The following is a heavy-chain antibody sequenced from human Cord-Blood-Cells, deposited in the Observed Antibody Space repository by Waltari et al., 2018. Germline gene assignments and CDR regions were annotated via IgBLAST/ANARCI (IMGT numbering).Heavy chain of an antibody. J-gene: IGHJ5*02. CDR1: GGSISSGGYY. D-gene: IGHD2-15*01. CDR2: IYYSGST. V-gene: IGHV4-31*03. Sequence: QVQLQESGPGLVKPSQTLSLTCPVSGGSISSGGYYWSWIRQPPGKGLEWIGYIYYSGSTYYNPSLKSRVTISVDTSKNQFSLKLSSVTAADTAVYYCARDPRRYCSGGSCLEGFDPWGQGTLVTVSS. CDR3: ARDPRRYCSGGSCLEGFDP.